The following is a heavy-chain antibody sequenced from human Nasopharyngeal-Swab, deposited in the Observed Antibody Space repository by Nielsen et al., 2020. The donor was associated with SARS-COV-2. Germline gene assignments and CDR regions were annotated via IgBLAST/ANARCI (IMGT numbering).Heavy chain of an antibody. CDR2: INTNTWNP. J-gene: IGHJ6*04. CDR3: ARDRAYSSGIDDMDV. Sequence: ASVTVSFQASVYTFPRYAMHWVRPAPGQGLEWMGWINTNTWNPPYAQGFTGRFVFSLDTSVSTAYLQISSLKAEDTAVYYCARDRAYSSGIDDMDVWGKGTTGTVSS. V-gene: IGHV7-4-1*02. D-gene: IGHD6-19*01. CDR1: VYTFPRYA.